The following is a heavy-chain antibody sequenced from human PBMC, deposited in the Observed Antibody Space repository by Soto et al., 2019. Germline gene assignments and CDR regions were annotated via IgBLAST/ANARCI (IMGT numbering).Heavy chain of an antibody. D-gene: IGHD6-13*01. Sequence: SETLSLTCTVSSDSISSYYWSWVRQPPGKRLEWIGYISYSGSTDYNPSLKSRVTISGDTSKNQFSLKVSSVTAADTAVYYCARGASWQLPFNYWGQGTLVTVSS. CDR3: ARGASWQLPFNY. J-gene: IGHJ4*02. V-gene: IGHV4-59*01. CDR1: SDSISSYY. CDR2: ISYSGST.